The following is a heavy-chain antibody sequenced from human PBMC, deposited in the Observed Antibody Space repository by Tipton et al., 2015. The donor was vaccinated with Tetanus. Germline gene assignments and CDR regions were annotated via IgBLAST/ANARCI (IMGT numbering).Heavy chain of an antibody. V-gene: IGHV3-21*04. CDR1: GFTFSSYS. D-gene: IGHD6-19*01. J-gene: IGHJ4*02. CDR3: ARESLHSSAWYGGSLDS. Sequence: SLRLSCAASGFTFSSYSMNWVRQAPGKGLEWVSYISAASTYKYSAESLRGRFTISRDNAKNSLYLQMNSLRVDDTAVYYCARESLHSSAWYGGSLDSWGQGTLVTVSS. CDR2: ISAASTYK.